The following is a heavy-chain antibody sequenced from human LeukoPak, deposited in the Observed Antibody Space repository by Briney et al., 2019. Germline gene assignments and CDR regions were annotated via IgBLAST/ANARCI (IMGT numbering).Heavy chain of an antibody. J-gene: IGHJ5*02. CDR1: GYTFTSYA. D-gene: IGHD4-23*01. CDR2: INAGNGNT. Sequence: ASVNVSCKASGYTFTSYAMHWVRQAAGQRLEWMGWINAGNGNTKYSQKFQGRVTTTRDTSASTAYMELSSLRSEDTAVYYCARSSGGTRRKFDPWGQGTLVTVSS. CDR3: ARSSGGTRRKFDP. V-gene: IGHV1-3*01.